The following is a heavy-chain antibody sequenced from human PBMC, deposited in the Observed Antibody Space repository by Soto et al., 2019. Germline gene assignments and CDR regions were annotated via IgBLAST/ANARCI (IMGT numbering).Heavy chain of an antibody. CDR1: GYTLTELS. CDR3: ATRDGSGSYSQHYYYYYMDV. D-gene: IGHD3-10*01. V-gene: IGHV1-24*01. Sequence: ASVKVSCKVSGYTLTELSMHWVRQAPGKGLEWMGGFDPEDGETIYAQKFQGRVTMTEDTSTDTAYMELSSLRSEDTAVYYCATRDGSGSYSQHYYYYYMDVWGKGTTVTVSS. CDR2: FDPEDGET. J-gene: IGHJ6*03.